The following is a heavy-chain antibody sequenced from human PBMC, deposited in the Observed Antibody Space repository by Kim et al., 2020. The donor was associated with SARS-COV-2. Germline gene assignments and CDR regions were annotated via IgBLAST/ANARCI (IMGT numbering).Heavy chain of an antibody. J-gene: IGHJ6*02. D-gene: IGHD6-25*01. V-gene: IGHV3-33*01. CDR3: ARRPAYYYYYGMDV. Sequence: ADSVKGRFTISRDNSKNTLYLQMNSLRAEDTAVYYCARRPAYYYYYGMDVWGQGTTVTVSS.